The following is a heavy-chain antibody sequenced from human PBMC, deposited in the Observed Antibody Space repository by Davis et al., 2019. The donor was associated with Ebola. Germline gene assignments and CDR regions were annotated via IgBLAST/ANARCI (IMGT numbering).Heavy chain of an antibody. J-gene: IGHJ4*02. CDR1: GFTFSSYG. CDR3: TSSAVAGTYDY. CDR2: ISYDGSNK. D-gene: IGHD6-19*01. Sequence: GESLKISCAASGFTFSSYGMHWVRQAPGKGLEWVAVISYDGSNKYYADSVKGRFTISRDNSKNTAYLQMNSLKTEDTAVYYCTSSAVAGTYDYWGQGTLVTVSS. V-gene: IGHV3-30*03.